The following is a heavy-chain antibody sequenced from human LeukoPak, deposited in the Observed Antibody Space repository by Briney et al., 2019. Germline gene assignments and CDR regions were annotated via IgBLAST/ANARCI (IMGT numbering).Heavy chain of an antibody. Sequence: SGGSLRLSCAASGFTFSSYAMSWVRQAPGKGLEWVSAISDSGGSTYYADSVKGRFTISRDISKNTLYLQMNSLRAEDTAVYYCAKTLDYSNYELWFDPWGRGTLVTVSS. V-gene: IGHV3-23*01. CDR2: ISDSGGST. J-gene: IGHJ5*02. CDR1: GFTFSSYA. D-gene: IGHD4-11*01. CDR3: AKTLDYSNYELWFDP.